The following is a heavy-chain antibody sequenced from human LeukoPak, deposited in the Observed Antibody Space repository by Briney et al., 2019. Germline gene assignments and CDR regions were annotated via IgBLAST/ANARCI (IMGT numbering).Heavy chain of an antibody. D-gene: IGHD3-22*01. CDR3: ARNYYDSSGYSYYFDY. Sequence: GGSLRLSCAASGFTFDDYGMSWVRQAPGKGLEWVSVIYSGDSTYYADSVKGRFTFSRDNSKNTVYLQMNSLRAEDTAVYYCARNYYDSSGYSYYFDYWGQGTLVTVSS. V-gene: IGHV3-53*01. J-gene: IGHJ4*02. CDR1: GFTFDDYG. CDR2: IYSGDST.